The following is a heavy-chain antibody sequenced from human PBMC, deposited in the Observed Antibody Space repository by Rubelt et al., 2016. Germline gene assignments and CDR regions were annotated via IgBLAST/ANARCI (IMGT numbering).Heavy chain of an antibody. D-gene: IGHD5-18*01. V-gene: IGHV1-18*01. CDR2: ISTFSGNT. CDR3: ARDWWSYGSPSDRNWFDP. Sequence: QVQLVQSVSELRKPGASVKVSCKASGYTFRSYAMNWVRQAPGQGLEWMGWISTFSGNTNYAQKFQGRVTLTTDTPTNTADMELRSLRSDDTAVYYWARDWWSYGSPSDRNWFDPWGEGTLVTVSS. CDR1: GYTFRSYA. J-gene: IGHJ5*02.